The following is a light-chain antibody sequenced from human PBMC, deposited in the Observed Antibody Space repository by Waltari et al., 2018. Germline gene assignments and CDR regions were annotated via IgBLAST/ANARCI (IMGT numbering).Light chain of an antibody. CDR1: SSDVGSYNL. J-gene: IGLJ3*02. CDR2: EGS. V-gene: IGLV2-23*01. CDR3: CSYAGSSTFFWV. Sequence: QSALTQPASVSGSPGQSITISCTGTSSDVGSYNLVSWYQQHPGKAPKLMIYEGSKRPSGVSKRVSGSKVGNTASLTISGLQAEDEADYYCCSYAGSSTFFWVFGGGTKLTVL.